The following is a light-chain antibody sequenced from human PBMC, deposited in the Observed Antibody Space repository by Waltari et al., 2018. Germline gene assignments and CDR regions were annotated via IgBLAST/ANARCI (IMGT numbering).Light chain of an antibody. J-gene: IGLJ3*02. V-gene: IGLV4-60*03. CDR3: ETWDSRTLGV. CDR2: GDGSETY. CDR1: RGPRSYI. Sequence: QPVLTQSSSASASLGSSVKLTCTLRRGPRSYIIAWHQQQPGKAPRHLMQGDGSETYNKRTGVSDRFSGSSSGADRYLTISNLQSDDEADYYCETWDSRTLGVFGGGIKLTVL.